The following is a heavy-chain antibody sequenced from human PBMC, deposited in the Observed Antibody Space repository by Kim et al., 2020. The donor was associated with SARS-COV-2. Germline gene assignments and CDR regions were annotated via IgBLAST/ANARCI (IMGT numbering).Heavy chain of an antibody. J-gene: IGHJ5*02. D-gene: IGHD3-3*01. CDR2: INPTNGAT. CDR1: GYTFTDYY. CDR3: TRDAREWRLDL. Sequence: ASVKVSCKASGYTFTDYYFHWVRQAPGQGPEWMGWINPTNGATKYTQRLQGRVTLTRDMSISTVYMELNRLTSDDTAVYYCTRDAREWRLDLWGQGTLVTVSS. V-gene: IGHV1-2*02.